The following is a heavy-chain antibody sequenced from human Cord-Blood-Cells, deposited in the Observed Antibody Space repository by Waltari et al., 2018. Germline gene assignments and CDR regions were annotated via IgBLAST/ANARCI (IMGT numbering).Heavy chain of an antibody. J-gene: IGHJ6*02. CDR2: ISYDGSNK. V-gene: IGHV3-30*18. Sequence: QVQLVASGGGVVQPGRSLRLSCAASGFTFSSYGMHWVGQAPGKGLEWVAVISYDGSNKYYADSVKGRFTISRDNSKNTLYLQMNSLRAEDTAVYYCAKDRRGSYRYYYYGMDVWGQGTTVTVSS. CDR1: GFTFSSYG. CDR3: AKDRRGSYRYYYYGMDV. D-gene: IGHD3-16*02.